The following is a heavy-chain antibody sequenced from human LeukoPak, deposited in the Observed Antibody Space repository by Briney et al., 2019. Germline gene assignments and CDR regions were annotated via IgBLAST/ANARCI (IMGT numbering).Heavy chain of an antibody. CDR3: ARGRGFGVVEYGY. V-gene: IGHV4-30-4*07. J-gene: IGHJ4*02. CDR1: GDSISSGGYS. CDR2: IYYSGST. D-gene: IGHD3-3*01. Sequence: PSETLSLTCAVSGDSISSGGYSWSWIRQPPGKGLEWIGHIYYSGSTYYNPSLKSRVTMSVDTSKNQFSLKLSSVTAADTAVYYCARGRGFGVVEYGYWGQGTLVTVSS.